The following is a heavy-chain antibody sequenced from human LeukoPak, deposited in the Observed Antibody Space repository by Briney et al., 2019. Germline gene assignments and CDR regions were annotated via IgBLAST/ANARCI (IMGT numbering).Heavy chain of an antibody. Sequence: GGSLRLSCTASGFTFSTYTMNWVRQAPGKGLEWVSSISSSSYYIYYADSVKGRFTISRDNAKNSPFLQMNSLRAEDTAVYYCGAAYSGSSPFDYWGQGTLVTVSS. D-gene: IGHD1-26*01. V-gene: IGHV3-21*01. CDR2: ISSSSYYI. J-gene: IGHJ4*02. CDR3: GAAYSGSSPFDY. CDR1: GFTFSTYT.